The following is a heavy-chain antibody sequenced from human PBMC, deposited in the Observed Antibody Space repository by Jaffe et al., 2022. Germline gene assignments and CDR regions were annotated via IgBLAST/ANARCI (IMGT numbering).Heavy chain of an antibody. CDR1: GGSISSGSYY. V-gene: IGHV4-61*02. CDR2: IYTSGST. D-gene: IGHD3-3*01. CDR3: ARAYYDFWSGYQTSFDY. Sequence: QVQLQESGPGLVKPSQTLSLTCTVSGGSISSGSYYWSWIRQPAGKGLEWIGRIYTSGSTNYNPSLKSRVTISVDTSKNQFSLKLSSVTAADTAVYYCARAYYDFWSGYQTSFDYWGQGTLVTVSS. J-gene: IGHJ4*02.